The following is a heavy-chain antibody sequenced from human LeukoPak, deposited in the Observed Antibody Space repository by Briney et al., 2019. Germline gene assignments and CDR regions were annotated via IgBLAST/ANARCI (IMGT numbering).Heavy chain of an antibody. J-gene: IGHJ5*02. Sequence: GGSLRLSCAASGFTFSSYGMNWVRQTPGKGLERVSGISPSGDTSYYADSVKGRFTISRDNSKNTVPLQMNSLRVEDTALYYCGRDRDWGAFDPWGQGTLVTVSS. V-gene: IGHV3-23*01. D-gene: IGHD3/OR15-3a*01. CDR2: ISPSGDTS. CDR3: GRDRDWGAFDP. CDR1: GFTFSSYG.